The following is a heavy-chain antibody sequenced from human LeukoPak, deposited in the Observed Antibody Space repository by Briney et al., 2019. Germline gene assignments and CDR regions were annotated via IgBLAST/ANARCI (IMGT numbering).Heavy chain of an antibody. CDR3: ARDLAVDGTDGWFDP. CDR2: IYYSGST. Sequence: SETLSLTCTVSGGSISSGGYYWSWIRQHPGKGLEWIGYIYYSGSTYYNPSLKSRVAISVDTSKNQFSLKLSSVTAADTAVYYCARDLAVDGTDGWFDPWGQGTLVTVSS. J-gene: IGHJ5*02. CDR1: GGSISSGGYY. V-gene: IGHV4-31*03. D-gene: IGHD1-14*01.